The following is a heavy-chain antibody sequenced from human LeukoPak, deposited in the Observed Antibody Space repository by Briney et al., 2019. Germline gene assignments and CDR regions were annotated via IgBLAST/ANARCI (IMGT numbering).Heavy chain of an antibody. V-gene: IGHV3-30*02. CDR3: AKDLIAFSDWGPLGF. D-gene: IGHD3-16*01. Sequence: GGSLRLSCAASGFTFSSYGMHWVRQAPGKGLEWVSFIRNGGSHKYYADSVKGRFTISRDNSKNTVYLQMNSLRAEDTAVYYCAKDLIAFSDWGPLGFWGQGILVTVSS. J-gene: IGHJ4*02. CDR1: GFTFSSYG. CDR2: IRNGGSHK.